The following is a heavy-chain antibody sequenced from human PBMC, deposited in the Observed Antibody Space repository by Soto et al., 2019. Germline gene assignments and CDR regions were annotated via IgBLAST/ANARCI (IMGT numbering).Heavy chain of an antibody. V-gene: IGHV3-53*01. D-gene: IGHD3-10*01. CDR3: ARDYYGSGSYSYGMDV. CDR1: GFTVSSNY. J-gene: IGHJ6*02. CDR2: IYSGGST. Sequence: GGSLRLSCAASGFTVSSNYMSWVRQAPGKGLEWVSVIYSGGSTYYADSVKGRFAISRDNSKNTLYLQMNSLRAEDTAVYYCARDYYGSGSYSYGMDVWGQGTTVTVS.